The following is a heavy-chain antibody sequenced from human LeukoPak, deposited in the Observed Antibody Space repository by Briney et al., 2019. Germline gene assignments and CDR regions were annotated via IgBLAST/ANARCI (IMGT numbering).Heavy chain of an antibody. J-gene: IGHJ5*02. Sequence: ASVKVSCKASGYTFTGYSIHWVRQAPGQGLEWMGCINPNSGDANYPQKFQDRVTHSRDTSISTAYMELTDLRSDDTAMYYCARPNGDYYNWFDPWGQGTLVTVSS. CDR2: INPNSGDA. D-gene: IGHD2-21*02. CDR1: GYTFTGYS. CDR3: ARPNGDYYNWFDP. V-gene: IGHV1-2*02.